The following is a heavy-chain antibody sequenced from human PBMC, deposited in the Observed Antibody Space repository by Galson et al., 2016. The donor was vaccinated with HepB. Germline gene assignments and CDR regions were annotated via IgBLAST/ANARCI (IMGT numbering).Heavy chain of an antibody. CDR1: GFPFSSYW. D-gene: IGHD1-7*01. CDR2: IKQDGSVE. Sequence: SLRLSCAASGFPFSSYWMSWVRQTPGKGLEWVAGIKQDGSVEPYVEFLRGRFTISRDNARNSLFLQMNSLRAEDTAVYYCTREMNYSFDHWGQGTLVTISS. V-gene: IGHV3-7*01. CDR3: TREMNYSFDH. J-gene: IGHJ4*02.